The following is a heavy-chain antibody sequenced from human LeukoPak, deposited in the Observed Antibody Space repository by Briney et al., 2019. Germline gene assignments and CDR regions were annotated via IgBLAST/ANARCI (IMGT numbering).Heavy chain of an antibody. J-gene: IGHJ4*02. V-gene: IGHV3-33*01. CDR1: GFTFSSYG. CDR2: IWYDGSNK. Sequence: PGGSLRLSCAASGFTFSSYGMHWVRQAPGKGLGWVAVIWYDGSNKYYADSVKGRFTISRDNFKNTLYLQMNSLRAEDTAVYYCARDKGSDEGSKFDYWGQGTLVTVSS. CDR3: ARDKGSDEGSKFDY.